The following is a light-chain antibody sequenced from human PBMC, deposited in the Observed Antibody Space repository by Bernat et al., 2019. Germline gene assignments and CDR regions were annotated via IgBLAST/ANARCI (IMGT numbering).Light chain of an antibody. V-gene: IGKV3-20*01. J-gene: IGKJ2*01. CDR3: KQYGNSPPHT. CDR2: GAS. Sequence: EIVLTQSPGTLSLSPGERATLSCRASQSVSSSYLAWYQQKPGRAPRLLIYGASNRATGIPDRFSGSGSGTDFTLTISRLEPEDFTVYYCKQYGNSPPHTFGQGTKLEIK. CDR1: QSVSSSY.